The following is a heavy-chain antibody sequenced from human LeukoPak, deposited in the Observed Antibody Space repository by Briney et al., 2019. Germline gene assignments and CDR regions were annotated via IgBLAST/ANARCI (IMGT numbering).Heavy chain of an antibody. Sequence: SETLSLTCTVSGGSISSYYWSWIRQPPGKGLEWIGYIYYSGSTNYNPSLKSRVTISVDTSKNQFSLKLSCVTAADTAMYYCARGASGSYYSFDYWGQGTLVTVSS. CDR2: IYYSGST. D-gene: IGHD1-26*01. CDR1: GGSISSYY. CDR3: ARGASGSYYSFDY. V-gene: IGHV4-59*01. J-gene: IGHJ4*02.